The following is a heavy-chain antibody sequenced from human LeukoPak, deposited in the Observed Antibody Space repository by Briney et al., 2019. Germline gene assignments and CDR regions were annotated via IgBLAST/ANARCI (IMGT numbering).Heavy chain of an antibody. CDR3: ARHAVEGKWLQFYYFNY. V-gene: IGHV3-30*03. CDR1: GFTFSSYG. Sequence: GGSLRLSCAASGFTFSSYGMHWVRQAPGKRLEWVAVISYDGSNKYYADSVKGRFTISRDNSKNTLYLQMNSLRAEDTAVYYCARHAVEGKWLQFYYFNYWGQGSLVTVSS. CDR2: ISYDGSNK. J-gene: IGHJ4*02. D-gene: IGHD5-24*01.